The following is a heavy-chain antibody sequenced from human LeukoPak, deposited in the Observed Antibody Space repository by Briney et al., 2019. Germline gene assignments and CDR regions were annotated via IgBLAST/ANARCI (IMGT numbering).Heavy chain of an antibody. J-gene: IGHJ4*02. CDR2: INHSGST. CDR3: ARGPGGRDGSSWIFDY. Sequence: SATLSLTCSVSGGSISTYYWSWIRQPPGKGLEWIGEINHSGSTNYNPSLKSRVTISVDTSKNQFSLKLSSVTAADTAVYYCARGPGGRDGSSWIFDYWGQGTLVTVSS. V-gene: IGHV4-34*01. CDR1: GGSISTYY. D-gene: IGHD6-13*01.